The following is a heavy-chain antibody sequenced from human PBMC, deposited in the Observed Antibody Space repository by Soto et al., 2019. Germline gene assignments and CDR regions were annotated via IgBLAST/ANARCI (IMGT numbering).Heavy chain of an antibody. CDR2: ISSSSSYI. CDR3: ARDHDELWPTALAGVDY. J-gene: IGHJ4*02. V-gene: IGHV3-21*01. Sequence: EVQLVESGGGLVKPGGSLRLSCAASGFTFSSYSMNWVRQAPGKGLEWVSSISSSSSYIYYADAVKGRFTISRDNAKNSLYLQMNSLRAEDTAVYYCARDHDELWPTALAGVDYWGQGTLVTVSS. CDR1: GFTFSSYS. D-gene: IGHD5-18*01.